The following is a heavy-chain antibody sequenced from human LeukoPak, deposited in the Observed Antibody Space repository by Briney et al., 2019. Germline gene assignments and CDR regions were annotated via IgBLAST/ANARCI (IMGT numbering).Heavy chain of an antibody. V-gene: IGHV3-21*01. Sequence: GGSLTLLCTLCGFTFSSYSEFWVRRAPGEGLECVSYISSTGTYKNYPDSVKGRFTISRDNAKNSLYLQMNSLRVEDTAVYYCARLVGNHFDYWGQGTLVTVSS. CDR2: ISSTGTYK. J-gene: IGHJ4*02. CDR3: ARLVGNHFDY. CDR1: GFTFSSYS.